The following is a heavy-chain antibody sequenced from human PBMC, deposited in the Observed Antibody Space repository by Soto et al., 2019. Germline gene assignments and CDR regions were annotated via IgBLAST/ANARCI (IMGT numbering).Heavy chain of an antibody. CDR2: IIPILGIA. CDR3: ARDPSGYDPVDY. D-gene: IGHD5-12*01. V-gene: IGHV1-69*04. CDR1: GGTFSSYT. J-gene: IGHJ4*02. Sequence: SVKLSCKACGGTFSSYTISWVRQAPGQGLEWMGRIIPILGIANYAQKFQGRVTITADKSTSTAYMELSSLRSEDTAVYYCARDPSGYDPVDYWGQGTLGTVSS.